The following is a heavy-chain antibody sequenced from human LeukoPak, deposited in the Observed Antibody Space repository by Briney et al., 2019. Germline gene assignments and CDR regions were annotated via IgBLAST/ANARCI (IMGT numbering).Heavy chain of an antibody. Sequence: GGSLRLSCAASGFTFDDYGMSWVRQAPGKGLEWVSGINWNGGSTGYADSVKGRFTISRDNAKNSLYLQMNSLRAEDTALYYCARGGYYDSSGSSPEVDYWGQGTLVTVSS. CDR1: GFTFDDYG. CDR3: ARGGYYDSSGSSPEVDY. J-gene: IGHJ4*02. D-gene: IGHD3-22*01. V-gene: IGHV3-20*04. CDR2: INWNGGST.